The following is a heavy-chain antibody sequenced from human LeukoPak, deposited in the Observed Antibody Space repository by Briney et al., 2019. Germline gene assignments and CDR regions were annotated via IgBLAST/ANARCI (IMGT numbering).Heavy chain of an antibody. CDR1: GFTFSSYA. J-gene: IGHJ4*02. D-gene: IGHD2-2*01. Sequence: GGSLRLSCAASGFTFSSYAMSWDRQASGKGLEWVSAISGSGGSTYYADSVKGRFTISRDNSKNTLYLQMNSLRAEDTAVYYCASPHTSNLFYWGQGTLVTVSS. V-gene: IGHV3-23*01. CDR2: ISGSGGST. CDR3: ASPHTSNLFY.